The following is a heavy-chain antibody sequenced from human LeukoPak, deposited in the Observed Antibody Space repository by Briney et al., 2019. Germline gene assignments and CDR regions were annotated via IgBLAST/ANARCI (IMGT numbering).Heavy chain of an antibody. CDR2: ISSSGSTK. CDR3: ARRYCSSTSCTLDY. Sequence: GGSLRLSCAASGFTLITYEMNWVRQAPGKGLEWVSYISSSGSTKNYADSVKGRFTISRDNAENSLSLQMNSLRAEDTAVYYCARRYCSSTSCTLDYWSQGTLVTVSS. D-gene: IGHD2-2*01. J-gene: IGHJ4*02. V-gene: IGHV3-48*03. CDR1: GFTLITYE.